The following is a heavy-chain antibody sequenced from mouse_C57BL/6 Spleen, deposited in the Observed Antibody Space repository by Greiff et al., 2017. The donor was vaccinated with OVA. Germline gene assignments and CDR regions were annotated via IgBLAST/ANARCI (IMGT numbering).Heavy chain of an antibody. Sequence: EVQRVESGGGLVKPGGSLKLSCAASGFTFSDYGMHWVRQAPEKGLEWVAYISSGSSTIYYADTVKGRFTISRDNAKNTLFLQMTSLRSEDTAMYYCARPTVEDDMDYWGQGTSVTVSS. V-gene: IGHV5-17*01. CDR3: ARPTVEDDMDY. D-gene: IGHD1-1*01. CDR2: ISSGSSTI. J-gene: IGHJ4*01. CDR1: GFTFSDYG.